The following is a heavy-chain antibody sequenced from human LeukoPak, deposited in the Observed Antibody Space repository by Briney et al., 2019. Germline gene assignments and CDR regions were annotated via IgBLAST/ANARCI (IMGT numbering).Heavy chain of an antibody. CDR1: GFTVSSNY. D-gene: IGHD3-10*01. CDR2: IYSGGGT. Sequence: PWGSLRLSCAASGFTVSSNYMSWVRQAPGKGLEWVSVIYSGGGTYYADSVKGRFTISRDNSKNTLYLQMNSLRAEDTAVYYCARISWGFGELLGDNWFDPWGQGTLVTVSS. CDR3: ARISWGFGELLGDNWFDP. V-gene: IGHV3-66*01. J-gene: IGHJ5*02.